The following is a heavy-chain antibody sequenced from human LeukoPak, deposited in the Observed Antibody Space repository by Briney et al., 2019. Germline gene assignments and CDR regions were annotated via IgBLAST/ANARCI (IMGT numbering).Heavy chain of an antibody. D-gene: IGHD1-26*01. CDR2: TYYRSKWYN. Sequence: SQTLSLTCAISGDSVSSSSAAWNWIRQSPSRGLEWLGSTYYRSKWYNDYALSVIGRISVNPDTPENQFSLQLNSVTPEDTAVYYCARGGSYSFDYWGQGTLATVSS. CDR1: GDSVSSSSAA. CDR3: ARGGSYSFDY. J-gene: IGHJ4*02. V-gene: IGHV6-1*01.